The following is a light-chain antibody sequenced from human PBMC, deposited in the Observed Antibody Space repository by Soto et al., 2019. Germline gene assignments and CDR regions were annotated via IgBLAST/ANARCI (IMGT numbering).Light chain of an antibody. CDR1: SSDVSGYDY. J-gene: IGLJ1*01. V-gene: IGLV2-14*01. CDR2: EVT. CDR3: SSHTSGSTRV. Sequence: QSVLTHPSPVSASPGQSIAISCTGTSSDVSGYDYVSWYQQHPDKAPKLMIYEVTKRPSGVSNRFSGSKSGNTASLTISGLQPEDEADYYCSSHTSGSTRVFGSGTKVTVL.